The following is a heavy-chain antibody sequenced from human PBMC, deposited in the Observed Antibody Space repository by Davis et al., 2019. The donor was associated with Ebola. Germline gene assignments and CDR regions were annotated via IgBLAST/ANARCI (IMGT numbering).Heavy chain of an antibody. J-gene: IGHJ6*04. CDR1: AFSFSSYG. V-gene: IGHV3-30*18. D-gene: IGHD3-3*01. CDR3: AKSGLSFGVVKYHYGMDV. Sequence: PGGSLKISCAASAFSFSSYGIHWVRQAPGKGLEWVALISYDGSKQDYAGSVKGRITIPRDNSKNTLYLQMNSLRAEDTAVYYCAKSGLSFGVVKYHYGMDVWGKGTTVTVSS. CDR2: ISYDGSKQ.